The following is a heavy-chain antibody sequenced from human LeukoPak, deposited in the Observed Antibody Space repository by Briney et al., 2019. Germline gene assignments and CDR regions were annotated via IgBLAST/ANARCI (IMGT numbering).Heavy chain of an antibody. V-gene: IGHV4-39*01. Sequence: SETLSLTCTVSGGSISSSSYYWGWIRQPPGKGLEWIGSIYYSGSTYYNPSLKSRVTISVDTSKNQLSLKLSSVTAADTAVYYCARLHQGTTIDYWGQGTLVTVSS. CDR1: GGSISSSSYY. D-gene: IGHD4-11*01. J-gene: IGHJ4*02. CDR2: IYYSGST. CDR3: ARLHQGTTIDY.